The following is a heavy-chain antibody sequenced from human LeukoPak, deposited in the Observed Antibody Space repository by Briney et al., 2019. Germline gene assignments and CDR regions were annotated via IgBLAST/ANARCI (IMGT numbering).Heavy chain of an antibody. CDR2: ISSDGGSR. CDR3: VKRGRQGDYAYDY. D-gene: IGHD4-17*01. CDR1: GFIFSSFD. J-gene: IGHJ4*02. Sequence: GGSLRLSCAASGFIFSSFDMNWVRQAPGKGLEYVSSISSDGGSRNYADSVKGRFTISRDNSKNTLYLQMNSLRGEDTAVYYCVKRGRQGDYAYDYWGQGALVTASS. V-gene: IGHV3-64D*06.